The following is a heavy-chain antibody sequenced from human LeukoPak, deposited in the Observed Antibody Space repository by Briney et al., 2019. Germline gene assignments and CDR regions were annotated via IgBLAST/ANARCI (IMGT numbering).Heavy chain of an antibody. CDR3: ARALGAEIDY. D-gene: IGHD3-16*01. Sequence: GGSLRLSCAASGFTFSSYGMHWVRQAPGKGREWVAVIWYDGSNKYYADSVKGRFTISRDNSKNTLYLQMNSLRAEDTAVYYCARALGAEIDYWGQGTLVTVSS. J-gene: IGHJ4*02. CDR1: GFTFSSYG. V-gene: IGHV3-33*01. CDR2: IWYDGSNK.